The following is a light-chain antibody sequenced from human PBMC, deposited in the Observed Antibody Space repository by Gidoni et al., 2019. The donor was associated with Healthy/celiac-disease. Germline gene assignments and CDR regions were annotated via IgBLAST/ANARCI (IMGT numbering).Light chain of an antibody. J-gene: IGKJ2*01. CDR3: QQYNSYPYT. CDR2: KAS. CDR1: QSISNW. Sequence: DIQMTQSPSTLSASVGDRVTIPCRASQSISNWLDWYQQKPGKAPKLLIYKASSLESGVPSRFSGSGSGTEFTLTISSLQPDDFATYYCQQYNSYPYTFGHGTRLEIK. V-gene: IGKV1-5*03.